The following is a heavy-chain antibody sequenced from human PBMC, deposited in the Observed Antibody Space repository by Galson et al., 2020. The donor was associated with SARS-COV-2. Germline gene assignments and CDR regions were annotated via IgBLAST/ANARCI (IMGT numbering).Heavy chain of an antibody. V-gene: IGHV3-21*01. J-gene: IGHJ6*02. CDR2: FSTSISNT. Sequence: NSGGSLRLSCSASGFPFSTYSMNWVRLAPGKGREWFSSFSTSISNTSNVDSVKGRFSISRDNPRNSLYLQMNSLRAEDTAVYYCARDEGIRGYNYGRLYYGMDVWGQGTTVTVSS. CDR3: ARDEGIRGYNYGRLYYGMDV. CDR1: GFPFSTYS. D-gene: IGHD5-18*01.